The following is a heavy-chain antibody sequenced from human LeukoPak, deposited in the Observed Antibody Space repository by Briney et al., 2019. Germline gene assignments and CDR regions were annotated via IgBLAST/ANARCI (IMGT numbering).Heavy chain of an antibody. CDR2: IRNYNGNT. J-gene: IGHJ5*02. CDR1: GYTFINCG. V-gene: IGHV1-18*01. Sequence: GASVKVSCKASGYTFINCGITWVRQAPGQGLEWMGWIRNYNGNTNYAQKFQGRVTMTTDTSTTTAYMELRSLRSDDTAVYYCARADYYYDSSGYYWFDPWGQGTLVTVSS. CDR3: ARADYYYDSSGYYWFDP. D-gene: IGHD3-22*01.